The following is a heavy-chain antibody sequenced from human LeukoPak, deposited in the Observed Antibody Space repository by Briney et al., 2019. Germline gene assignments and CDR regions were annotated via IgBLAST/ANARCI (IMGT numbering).Heavy chain of an antibody. V-gene: IGHV1-18*01. Sequence: ASVKVSCKASGYTFTSYGISWVRQAPGQGLEWMGWISAYNGNTNYAQKLQGRVTMTTDTSTSTAYMELRSLRSDDTAVYYCAGATDYYDSSGYPFDPWGQGTLVTVSS. CDR3: AGATDYYDSSGYPFDP. J-gene: IGHJ5*02. CDR2: ISAYNGNT. D-gene: IGHD3-22*01. CDR1: GYTFTSYG.